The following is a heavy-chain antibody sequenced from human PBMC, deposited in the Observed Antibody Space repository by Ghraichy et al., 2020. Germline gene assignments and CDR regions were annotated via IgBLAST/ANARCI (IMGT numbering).Heavy chain of an antibody. CDR3: ARARVRASDV. D-gene: IGHD3-10*01. CDR2: INHSGST. V-gene: IGHV4-34*01. J-gene: IGHJ6*02. CDR1: GGSFSGYY. Sequence: SETLSLTCAVYGGSFSGYYWSWIRQPPGKGLEWIGEINHSGSTNYNPSLKSRVTISVDTSKNQFSLKLSSVTAADTAVYYCARARVRASDVWGQGTTVTVSS.